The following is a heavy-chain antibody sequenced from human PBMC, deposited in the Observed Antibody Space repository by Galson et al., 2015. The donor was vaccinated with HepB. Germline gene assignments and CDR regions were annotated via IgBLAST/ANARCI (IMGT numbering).Heavy chain of an antibody. CDR3: ARQNNPHTPTPEDYFDY. V-gene: IGHV5-51*01. CDR2: IYPGDSDT. CDR1: GYSFSSHW. Sequence: QSGAEVKKPGESLKISCKGSGYSFSSHWIGWVRQLPGKGLEWMGIIYPGDSDTTYSPSFQGQVTISADKSISTAYLQWSSLKASDTAMYYCARQNNPHTPTPEDYFDYWGQGPLVTVSS. J-gene: IGHJ4*02. D-gene: IGHD5-18*01.